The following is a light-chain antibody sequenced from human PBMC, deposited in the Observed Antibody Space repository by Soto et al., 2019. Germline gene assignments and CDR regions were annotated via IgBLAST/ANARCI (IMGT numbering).Light chain of an antibody. Sequence: DIQMTQSPSSLSASVGDRVTITCRASQDISNHLAWFQQKPGKAPKSLIYAASNLQSGVPSKFSGSGSGTDFTLTISSLQPEDFATYYCQQYHRSPYTFGQGTKLEI. V-gene: IGKV1-16*02. CDR2: AAS. CDR3: QQYHRSPYT. J-gene: IGKJ2*01. CDR1: QDISNH.